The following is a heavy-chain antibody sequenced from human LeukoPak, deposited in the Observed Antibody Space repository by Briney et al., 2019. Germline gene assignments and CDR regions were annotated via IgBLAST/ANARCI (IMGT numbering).Heavy chain of an antibody. D-gene: IGHD6-13*01. Sequence: GESLKISCKGSGYSFTSYWISWVRQMPGKGLEWMGIIYPGDSDTRYSPSFQGQVTISADKSISTAYLQWSSLKASDTAMYYCAKTDSPFIAAAGTAFDYWGQGTLVTVSS. CDR2: IYPGDSDT. V-gene: IGHV5-51*01. J-gene: IGHJ4*02. CDR3: AKTDSPFIAAAGTAFDY. CDR1: GYSFTSYW.